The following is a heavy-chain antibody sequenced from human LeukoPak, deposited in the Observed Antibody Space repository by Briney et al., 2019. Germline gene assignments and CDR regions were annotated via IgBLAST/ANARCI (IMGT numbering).Heavy chain of an antibody. J-gene: IGHJ4*02. CDR2: IFHSGGT. V-gene: IGHV4-4*02. D-gene: IGHD3-22*01. CDR3: ARVLSGSNFDY. CDR1: GGSINSNNW. Sequence: SETLSLTCADSGGSINSNNWWSWVRPPPEKGLEWIGEIFHSGGTNYNPSLKSRVTISVDKPKNQFSLKLSSVTAADTAVYYCARVLSGSNFDYWGQGTLVTVSS.